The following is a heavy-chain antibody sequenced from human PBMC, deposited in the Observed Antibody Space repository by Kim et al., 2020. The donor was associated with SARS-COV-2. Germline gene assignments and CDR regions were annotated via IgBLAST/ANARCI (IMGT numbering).Heavy chain of an antibody. V-gene: IGHV1-3*01. J-gene: IGHJ4*02. D-gene: IGHD6-19*01. CDR2: T. CDR3: ARGSGWAFDY. Sequence: TKYSEKFRGRVTITKDTTASTAYMELSSLRSEDTAVYYCARGSGWAFDYWGQGTLVTVAS.